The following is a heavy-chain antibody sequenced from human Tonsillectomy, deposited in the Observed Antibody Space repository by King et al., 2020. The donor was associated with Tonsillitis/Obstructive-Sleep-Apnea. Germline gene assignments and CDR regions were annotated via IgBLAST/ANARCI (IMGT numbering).Heavy chain of an antibody. Sequence: VQLVESGGGLVKPGGSLRLSCAASGFTFRNAWMSWVRQAPGKGLEWVGRIKSKTDGGTTDYAAPVKGRFTISSEDSKNTLYLQMNSLKTEDTAVYYCTTDSGYSSGWYSYYMGYWGQGTLVTVSS. CDR2: IKSKTDGGTT. J-gene: IGHJ4*02. CDR1: GFTFRNAW. D-gene: IGHD6-19*01. CDR3: TTDSGYSSGWYSYYMGY. V-gene: IGHV3-15*01.